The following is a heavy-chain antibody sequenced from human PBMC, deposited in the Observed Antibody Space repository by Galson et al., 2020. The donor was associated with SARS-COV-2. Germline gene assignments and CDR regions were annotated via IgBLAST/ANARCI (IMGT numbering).Heavy chain of an antibody. Sequence: SETLSLTCAVSGGSISSGDYSWSWIRQPPGKGLEWIGYMFHSGSTYYNPSLQSRVTISVDSSKNQFSLKLRSVTAADTAVYYCARGGRYNILTGYDTPLDYWGQGTLVTVSS. D-gene: IGHD3-9*01. V-gene: IGHV4-30-2*01. CDR2: MFHSGST. CDR3: ARGGRYNILTGYDTPLDY. J-gene: IGHJ4*02. CDR1: GGSISSGDYS.